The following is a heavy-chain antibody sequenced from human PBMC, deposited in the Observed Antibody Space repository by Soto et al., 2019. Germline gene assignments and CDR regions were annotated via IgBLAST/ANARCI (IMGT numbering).Heavy chain of an antibody. CDR3: ARGLGSGDY. CDR2: INPNGGST. Sequence: QVQLVQSGAEVKKPGASVRVSCKASGHTLTNFYMHWVRQAPGQGLEWMGIINPNGGSTNYAHNFQGRVTITRDTSTSTVYMDLSSLRSEDTAVYYCARGLGSGDYWGRGTLVTVSS. V-gene: IGHV1-46*03. J-gene: IGHJ4*02. CDR1: GHTLTNFY. D-gene: IGHD6-25*01.